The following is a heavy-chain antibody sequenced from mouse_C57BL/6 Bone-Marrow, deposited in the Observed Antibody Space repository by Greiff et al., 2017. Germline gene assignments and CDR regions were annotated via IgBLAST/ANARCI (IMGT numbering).Heavy chain of an antibody. D-gene: IGHD1-1*01. CDR3: ARLLLRVDY. J-gene: IGHJ2*01. V-gene: IGHV1-19*01. CDR1: GYTFTDYY. Sequence: VQLQQSGPVLVKPGASVKMSCKASGYTFTDYYMNWVKQSHGKSLEWIGVINPYNGGTSYNPKLKGKATLTVDKSSSTAYMELNSLTSEDSAVYYCARLLLRVDYWGQGTTLTVSS. CDR2: INPYNGGT.